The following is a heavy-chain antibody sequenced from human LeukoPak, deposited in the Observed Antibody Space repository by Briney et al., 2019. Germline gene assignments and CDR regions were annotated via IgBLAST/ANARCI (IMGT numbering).Heavy chain of an antibody. D-gene: IGHD3-10*01. CDR3: ARALGGSSFAEYYFDY. J-gene: IGHJ4*02. CDR1: GGSISSYY. CDR2: IYTSGST. V-gene: IGHV4-4*07. Sequence: SETLSLTCTVSGGSISSYYWSWIRQPAGKGLEWIGRIYTSGSTNYNPSLKSRVTMSVDTSKNQFSLKLSSVTAADTAVYYCARALGGSSFAEYYFDYWGQGTLVTVSS.